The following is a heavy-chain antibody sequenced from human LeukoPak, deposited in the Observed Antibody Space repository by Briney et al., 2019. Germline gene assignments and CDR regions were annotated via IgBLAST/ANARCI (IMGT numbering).Heavy chain of an antibody. V-gene: IGHV3-48*04. J-gene: IGHJ3*02. CDR2: ISSSSSTI. CDR3: ARQSAFDI. CDR1: GFTFSSYD. Sequence: PGGSLRLSCAASGFTFSSYDMNWVRQAPGKGLEWVSSISSSSSTISYADSVKGRFTISRDNAKNSLYLQMNSLRAEDTAVYYCARQSAFDIWGQGTMVTVSS.